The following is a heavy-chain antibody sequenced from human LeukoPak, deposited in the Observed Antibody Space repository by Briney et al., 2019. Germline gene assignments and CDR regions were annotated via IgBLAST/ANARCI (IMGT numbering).Heavy chain of an antibody. CDR2: IYYSGST. V-gene: IGHV4-59*01. CDR1: GGSISSYY. Sequence: SETLSLTCTVSGGSISSYYWSWIRQPPGKGLEWIGYIYYSGSTNYNPSLKSRVTISVDTSKNQFSLKLSSVTAADTAVYYCARNHVGNYDFWSGGYYYYMDVWGKGTTVTVPS. D-gene: IGHD3-3*01. J-gene: IGHJ6*03. CDR3: ARNHVGNYDFWSGGYYYYMDV.